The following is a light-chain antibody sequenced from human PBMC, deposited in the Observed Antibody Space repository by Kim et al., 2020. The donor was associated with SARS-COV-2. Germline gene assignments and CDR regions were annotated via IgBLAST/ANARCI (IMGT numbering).Light chain of an antibody. Sequence: ATINCKSSQSVLYNSNNKNYVAWYQQKPGQPPKLLIYWASTRESGVPDRFSGSGSGTDFTLTISSLQAEDVAVYYCQQYHSTPRTFGQGTKVDIK. CDR2: WAS. V-gene: IGKV4-1*01. CDR3: QQYHSTPRT. CDR1: QSVLYNSNNKNY. J-gene: IGKJ1*01.